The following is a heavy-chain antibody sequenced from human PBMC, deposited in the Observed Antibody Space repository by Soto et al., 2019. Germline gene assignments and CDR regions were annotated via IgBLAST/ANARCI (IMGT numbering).Heavy chain of an antibody. V-gene: IGHV3-30*18. J-gene: IGHJ4*02. CDR2: ISYDGSNK. Sequence: GGSLRLSCAASGFTFSSYGMHWVRQAPGKGLEWVAVISYDGSNKYYADSVKGRFTISRDNSKNTLYLQMNSLRAEDTAVYYCAKERTAMFYFDYWGQGTLVTVSS. CDR1: GFTFSSYG. D-gene: IGHD5-18*01. CDR3: AKERTAMFYFDY.